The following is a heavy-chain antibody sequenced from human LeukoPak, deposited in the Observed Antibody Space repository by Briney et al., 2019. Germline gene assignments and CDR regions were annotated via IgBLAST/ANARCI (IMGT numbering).Heavy chain of an antibody. D-gene: IGHD4-17*01. J-gene: IGHJ4*02. Sequence: GESLKISCKGSGYSFTTYWIAWVRQMPGKGLEWMGIIYPGDSDTRYSPSFQGQVTISADKSISTAYLQWSSLKASDTATFYCARYYGDRFYFDYWGQGTLVTVSS. CDR2: IYPGDSDT. CDR3: ARYYGDRFYFDY. CDR1: GYSFTTYW. V-gene: IGHV5-51*01.